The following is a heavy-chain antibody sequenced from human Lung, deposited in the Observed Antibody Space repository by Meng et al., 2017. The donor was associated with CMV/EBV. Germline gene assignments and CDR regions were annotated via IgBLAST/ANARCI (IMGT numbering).Heavy chain of an antibody. J-gene: IGHJ5*02. V-gene: IGHV3-23*01. Sequence: GGSLRLXCVASGFTSSDFAITWVRQAPGKGLEWVSTIPGSGDSTYLADSVKGRFTISRVNSKNTLYLQMSSLRADDTAIYYCAKDLAKTKRGVRYVLAWFDPWGQGXLVTVSS. CDR1: GFTSSDFA. CDR3: AKDLAKTKRGVRYVLAWFDP. D-gene: IGHD3-10*01. CDR2: IPGSGDST.